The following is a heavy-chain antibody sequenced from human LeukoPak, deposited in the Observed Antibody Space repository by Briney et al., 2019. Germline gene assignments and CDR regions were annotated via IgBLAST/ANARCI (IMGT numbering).Heavy chain of an antibody. CDR3: ARALSWGYSSFDY. CDR2: IYTSGST. CDR1: GGSISSGSYY. V-gene: IGHV4-61*02. Sequence: SQTLSLTCTVSGGSISSGSYYWSWIPQPAGKGLEWIGRIYTSGSTNYNPSLKSRVTISVDTSKNQFSLKLSSVTAADTAVYYCARALSWGYSSFDYWGQGTLVTVSS. J-gene: IGHJ4*02. D-gene: IGHD3-16*01.